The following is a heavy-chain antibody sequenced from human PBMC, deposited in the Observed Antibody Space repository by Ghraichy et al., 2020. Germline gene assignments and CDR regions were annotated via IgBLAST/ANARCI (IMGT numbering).Heavy chain of an antibody. CDR1: GFIFSSYV. D-gene: IGHD2-21*02. V-gene: IGHV3-23*01. Sequence: GGSLRLSCEASGFIFSSYVMSWIRQTPGKGLEWVSGISGRGTKTYYADSVKGRFTIARDNSKNTLYLQMNSLRAEDTAVYYCAKDFPVTGYYYGMDVWGQGTTVTVS. CDR2: ISGRGTKT. J-gene: IGHJ6*02. CDR3: AKDFPVTGYYYGMDV.